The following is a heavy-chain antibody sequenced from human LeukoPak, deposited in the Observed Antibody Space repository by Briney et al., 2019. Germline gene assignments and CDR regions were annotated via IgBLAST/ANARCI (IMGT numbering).Heavy chain of an antibody. CDR3: AKGLTIFGVVRTGLDY. Sequence: PGGSLRLSCAASGFTFSSYAMSWVRQAPGKGLEWVSSISGNGGSTYYGDSVKGRFTISRDNSKNTLYLQMNSLRAEDTAVYYCAKGLTIFGVVRTGLDYWGQGTLVTVSS. D-gene: IGHD3-3*01. J-gene: IGHJ4*02. V-gene: IGHV3-23*01. CDR2: ISGNGGST. CDR1: GFTFSSYA.